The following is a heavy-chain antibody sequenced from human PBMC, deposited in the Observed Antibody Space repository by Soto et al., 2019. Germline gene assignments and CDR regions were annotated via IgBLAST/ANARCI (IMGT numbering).Heavy chain of an antibody. CDR1: GFTFSSYA. CDR2: ISGSGGST. J-gene: IGHJ4*02. Sequence: GGSLRLSCAASGFTFSSYAMSWVRQAPGKGLEWVSAISGSGGSTYYAESVKGRFTISRDNSKNTLYLQMNSLRAEDTAVYNCAKHHEQSGWQIIYYFDYWGQGTLVTVSS. V-gene: IGHV3-23*01. D-gene: IGHD6-19*01. CDR3: AKHHEQSGWQIIYYFDY.